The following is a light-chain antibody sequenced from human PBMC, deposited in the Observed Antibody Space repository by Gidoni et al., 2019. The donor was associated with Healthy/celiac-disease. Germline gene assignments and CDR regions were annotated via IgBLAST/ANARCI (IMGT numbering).Light chain of an antibody. CDR2: AAS. J-gene: IGKJ1*01. CDR3: QQSYSTLWT. CDR1: QSISSY. Sequence: DIQMTQSPSSLSASVGDRVTITGRASQSISSYLNWYQQKPGKAPKLLSYAASSLQSGVPSRFSGSGSGTDFTLTISSLQPEDFATYYCQQSYSTLWTFGQGTKVEIK. V-gene: IGKV1-39*01.